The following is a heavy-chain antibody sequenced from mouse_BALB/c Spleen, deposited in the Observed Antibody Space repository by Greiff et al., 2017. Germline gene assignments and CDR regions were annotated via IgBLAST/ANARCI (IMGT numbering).Heavy chain of an antibody. CDR1: GFTFSSYT. CDR2: ISNGGGST. CDR3: ARSPYRYDGGTFDY. D-gene: IGHD2-14*01. V-gene: IGHV5-12-2*01. J-gene: IGHJ2*01. Sequence: DVKLVESGGGLVQPGGSLKLSCAASGFTFSSYTLSWVRQTPEKRLEWVAYISNGGGSTYYPDTVKGRFTISRDNAKNTLYLQMSSLKSEDTAMYYCARSPYRYDGGTFDYWGQGTTLTVSP.